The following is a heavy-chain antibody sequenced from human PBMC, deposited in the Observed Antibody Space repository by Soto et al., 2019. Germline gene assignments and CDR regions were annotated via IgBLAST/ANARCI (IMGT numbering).Heavy chain of an antibody. V-gene: IGHV3-66*01. CDR1: GFTVSSYY. Sequence: GGSLRLSCAASGFTVSSYYMSWVRQAPGKGLEWVSVIYSGGSTYYADSVKGRFTISRDNSKNTLYLQMNSLRAEDTAVYYCARGLYSGWHYFDYWGQGTLVTVSS. CDR3: ARGLYSGWHYFDY. CDR2: IYSGGST. J-gene: IGHJ4*02. D-gene: IGHD5-12*01.